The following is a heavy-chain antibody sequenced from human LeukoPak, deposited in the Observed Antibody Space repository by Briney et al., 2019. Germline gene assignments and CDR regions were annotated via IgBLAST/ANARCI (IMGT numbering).Heavy chain of an antibody. V-gene: IGHV4-4*07. CDR1: GDSISTSY. Sequence: SETLSLTCTVSGDSISTSYWSWIRQPAGKRMEWIGRIFASGETNYNPSLESRVIMSRDTSNNQFFLRLTSVTAADTAVYYCARGDTGSSCWGQGTLVTVSS. CDR2: IFASGET. J-gene: IGHJ4*02. D-gene: IGHD6-6*01. CDR3: ARGDTGSSC.